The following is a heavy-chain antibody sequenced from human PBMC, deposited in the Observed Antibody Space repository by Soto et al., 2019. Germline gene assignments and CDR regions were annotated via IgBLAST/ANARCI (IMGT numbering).Heavy chain of an antibody. D-gene: IGHD3-16*01. J-gene: IGHJ4*02. V-gene: IGHV3-23*01. CDR1: VFTFISYA. CDR2: ISGSGGST. Sequence: RWSLRLSCASSVFTFISYAMSWVRQAPGKGLEWVSAISGSGGSTYYADSVKGRFTISRDNSKNTLYLQMNSLRAEDTAVYYCAKDGIRDGSYLGQYYFDYWGQGTLVTVSS. CDR3: AKDGIRDGSYLGQYYFDY.